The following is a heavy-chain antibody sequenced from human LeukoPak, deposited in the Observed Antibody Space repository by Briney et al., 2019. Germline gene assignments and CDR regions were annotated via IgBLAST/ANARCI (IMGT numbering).Heavy chain of an antibody. CDR3: AKGSRGSRPYFFDF. Sequence: GGSLRLSCAASGFTFSSYAMSWVRQAPGRGLEWVSAISGSGGSTYYADSVKGRFTISRDNSKGTLFLQMNSLRAEDTAVYYCAKGSRGSRPYFFDFWGQGTLVTVSS. D-gene: IGHD6-19*01. CDR1: GFTFSSYA. J-gene: IGHJ4*02. V-gene: IGHV3-23*01. CDR2: ISGSGGST.